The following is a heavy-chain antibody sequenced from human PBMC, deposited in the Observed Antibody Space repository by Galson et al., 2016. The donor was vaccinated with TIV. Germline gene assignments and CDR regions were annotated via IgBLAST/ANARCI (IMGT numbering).Heavy chain of an antibody. CDR1: GGIFSGYA. CDR3: ARRTDGHLYDYYGMDV. CDR2: IIPIFRTA. D-gene: IGHD5-24*01. V-gene: IGHV1-69*13. J-gene: IGHJ6*02. Sequence: SVKVSCKASGGIFSGYAINWVRQAPGQGLEWMGRIIPIFRTAKSAEKFQGRVTITADDSTNTAHMELSSMKSADTAVYYCARRTDGHLYDYYGMDVWGQGTTVIVSS.